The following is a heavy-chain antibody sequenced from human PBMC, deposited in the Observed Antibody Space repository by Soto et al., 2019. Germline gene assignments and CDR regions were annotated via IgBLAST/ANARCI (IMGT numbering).Heavy chain of an antibody. Sequence: GGSLRLSCAASGFTFSSYSMDWVRQAPGKGLEWVSSISSSSSYIYYADSVKGRFTISRDNAKNSLYLQMNSLRAEDTAVYYCARDSSTGTTSHYYYYGMDVWGLGTTVTVSS. V-gene: IGHV3-21*01. CDR1: GFTFSSYS. CDR3: ARDSSTGTTSHYYYYGMDV. CDR2: ISSSSSYI. J-gene: IGHJ6*02. D-gene: IGHD1-1*01.